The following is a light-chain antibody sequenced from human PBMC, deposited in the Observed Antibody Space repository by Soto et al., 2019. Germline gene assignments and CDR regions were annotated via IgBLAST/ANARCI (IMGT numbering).Light chain of an antibody. CDR2: GTS. V-gene: IGKV3-20*01. J-gene: IGKJ5*01. CDR1: ERIYSAY. CDR3: QQYGNSPIT. Sequence: EVVLTQSPGTLPLSRGERATLSCRASERIYSAYLGWYQQKPGQAPRLLIYGTSSRATGIPDRFSGSGSGTDFTLTISRLEPEDFAVYYCQQYGNSPITFGQGTRLEIK.